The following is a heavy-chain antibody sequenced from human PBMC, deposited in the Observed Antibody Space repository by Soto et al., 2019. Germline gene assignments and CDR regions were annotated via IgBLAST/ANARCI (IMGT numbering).Heavy chain of an antibody. CDR2: IYDTGISGYTPST. CDR3: ARGEDAFFYYGLDV. V-gene: IGHV4-59*01. J-gene: IGHJ6*02. Sequence: SETLSLTCTVSGSSITSSYWRWIRRRPGKGLEWIAYIYDTGISGYTPSTSYNPSLKSRVTMSVDTSKSQFSLKLTSVTAADTAVYYCARGEDAFFYYGLDVWGQGITVTVSS. CDR1: GSSITSSY.